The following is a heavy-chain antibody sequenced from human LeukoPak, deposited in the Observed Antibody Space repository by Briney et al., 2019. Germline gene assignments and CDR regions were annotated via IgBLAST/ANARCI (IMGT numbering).Heavy chain of an antibody. CDR2: TSGSGGNT. D-gene: IGHD5-12*01. CDR3: AKEYSGYDFDY. V-gene: IGHV3-23*01. J-gene: IGHJ4*02. CDR1: GFTLRSYD. Sequence: GGSLRLSCAASGFTLRSYDMSWVRQAPGKGLEWVAATSGSGGNTYYADSVKGRFTLSRDNSKNTLYLQKNSLRAEDTAVYYCAKEYSGYDFDYWGQGTLVTVSS.